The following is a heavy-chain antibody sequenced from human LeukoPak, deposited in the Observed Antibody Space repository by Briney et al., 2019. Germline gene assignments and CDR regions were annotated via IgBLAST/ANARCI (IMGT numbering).Heavy chain of an antibody. D-gene: IGHD4-17*01. CDR3: AKVRMTTVDAFDI. V-gene: IGHV3-23*01. J-gene: IGHJ3*02. Sequence: TGGSLRLSCAASGFTFSSYGMSWVRQAPGKGLEWVSAISGSGGSTYYADSVKGRFTISRDNSKNTLYLQMNSLRAEDTAVYYCAKVRMTTVDAFDIWGQGTMVTVSS. CDR1: GFTFSSYG. CDR2: ISGSGGST.